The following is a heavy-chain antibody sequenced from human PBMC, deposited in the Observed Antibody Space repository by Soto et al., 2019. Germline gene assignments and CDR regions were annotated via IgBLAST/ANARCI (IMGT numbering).Heavy chain of an antibody. CDR1: GFTVSSNY. CDR2: IYSGGST. D-gene: IGHD6-19*01. Sequence: SCAASGFTVSSNYMSWVRQAPGKGLEWVSVIYSGGSTYYADSVKGRFTISRDNSKNTLYLQMNSLRAEDTAVYYCARLSSGWYCLDYWGQGTLVTVSS. J-gene: IGHJ4*02. V-gene: IGHV3-53*01. CDR3: ARLSSGWYCLDY.